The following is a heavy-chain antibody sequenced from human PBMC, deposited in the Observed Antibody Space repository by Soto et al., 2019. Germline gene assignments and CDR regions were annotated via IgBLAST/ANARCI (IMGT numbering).Heavy chain of an antibody. CDR1: GGSISSGGYS. Sequence: QLQLQESGSGLVKPSQTLSLTCAVSGGSISSGGYSWSWIRQPPGKGLEWIGYIYHSGSTYYNPSLKRRVTISVDRSKNQFSLKLSSVTAADTAVYYCASTSKYYYDSSGYWAYWGQGTLVTVSS. CDR3: ASTSKYYYDSSGYWAY. V-gene: IGHV4-30-2*01. D-gene: IGHD3-22*01. J-gene: IGHJ4*02. CDR2: IYHSGST.